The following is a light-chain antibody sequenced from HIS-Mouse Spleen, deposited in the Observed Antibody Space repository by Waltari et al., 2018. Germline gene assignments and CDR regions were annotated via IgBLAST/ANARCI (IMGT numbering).Light chain of an antibody. CDR3: AAWDDSLSGPV. CDR1: SSNIRSNY. V-gene: IGLV1-47*01. CDR2: RNN. J-gene: IGLJ3*02. Sequence: QSVLTQPPSASGTPGQRVTISCSGSSSNIRSNYVYWYQQLPGPAPKLLIYRNNPRPSGVPDRFSGSKSGTSASLAISGLRTEDEADYYCAAWDDSLSGPVFGGGTKLTVL.